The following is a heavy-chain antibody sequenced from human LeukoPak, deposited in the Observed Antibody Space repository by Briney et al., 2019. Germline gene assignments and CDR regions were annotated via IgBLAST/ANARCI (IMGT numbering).Heavy chain of an antibody. CDR2: IYTSGST. J-gene: IGHJ1*01. CDR3: ARESREEYCGGDCPPTEYFQH. Sequence: SQTLSLTCTVSVGSISSGSYYWRWIRQPAGEGLEWIGRIYTSGSTNYNPSLKTRVTISVYTSKNQFSLKLSSVTAADTAVYYCARESREEYCGGDCPPTEYFQHWGQGTLVTVSS. D-gene: IGHD2-21*02. V-gene: IGHV4-61*02. CDR1: VGSISSGSYY.